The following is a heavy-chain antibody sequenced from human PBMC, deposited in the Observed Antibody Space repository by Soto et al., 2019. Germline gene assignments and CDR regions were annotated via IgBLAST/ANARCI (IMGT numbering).Heavy chain of an antibody. CDR2: TYYRSKWYN. CDR1: GDSVSSNSAA. J-gene: IGHJ5*01. V-gene: IGHV6-1*01. CDR3: ARDGSNWFDS. D-gene: IGHD3-10*01. Sequence: SHTRSLTCVISGDSVSSNSAAWNWIRQSPSRGLEWLGRTYYRSKWYNDYAVSVKSRITVKPDTSKNQFSLQLDSVTPEDTAVYYCARDGSNWFDSWGQGTLVTVSS.